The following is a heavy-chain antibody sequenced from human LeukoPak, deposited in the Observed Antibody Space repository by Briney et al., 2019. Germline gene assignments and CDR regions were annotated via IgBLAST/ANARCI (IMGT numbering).Heavy chain of an antibody. CDR3: ARTTEGGYTYDYFYYYYMDV. Sequence: PSETLSLTCTVSGGSISSYYWSWIRQPPGKGLEWIGYIYYSGITNYNPSLKSRVTMSVDTSKNQFSLNLSSVTAADTAVYYCARTTEGGYTYDYFYYYYMDVWGKGTTVTISS. D-gene: IGHD5-18*01. V-gene: IGHV4-59*01. J-gene: IGHJ6*03. CDR1: GGSISSYY. CDR2: IYYSGIT.